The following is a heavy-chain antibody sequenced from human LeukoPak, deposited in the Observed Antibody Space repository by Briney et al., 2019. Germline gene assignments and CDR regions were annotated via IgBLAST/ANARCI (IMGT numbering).Heavy chain of an antibody. CDR1: GGPFSGYY. V-gene: IGHV4-34*01. CDR3: ARGKRYSSGWPFDY. D-gene: IGHD6-19*01. Sequence: PSETLSLTCAVYGGPFSGYYWSWIRQPPGKGLEWIGEINHSGSTNYNPSLKSRVTISVNTSKNQFSLKLSSVTAADTAVYYCARGKRYSSGWPFDYWGQGTLVTVSS. J-gene: IGHJ4*02. CDR2: INHSGST.